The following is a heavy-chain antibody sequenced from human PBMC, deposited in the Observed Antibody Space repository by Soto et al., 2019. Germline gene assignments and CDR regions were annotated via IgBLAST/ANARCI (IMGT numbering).Heavy chain of an antibody. V-gene: IGHV3-48*02. CDR3: ASSLLDY. J-gene: IGHJ4*02. Sequence: EVQLVESGGGLVQPGGSLRLSGAASEFTFSAYAMNWVRQAPGKGLEWVSYISSSSNTIYYPDSVNGRFTISRGNAKTSPYLPTNSLSDEVTSVYYGASSLLDYGGQVTLVTVSS. CDR1: EFTFSAYA. CDR2: ISSSSNTI.